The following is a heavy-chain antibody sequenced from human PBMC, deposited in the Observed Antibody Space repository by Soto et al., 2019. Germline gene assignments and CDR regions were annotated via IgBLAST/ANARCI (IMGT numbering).Heavy chain of an antibody. J-gene: IGHJ5*02. Sequence: QVQLVQSGAEVKKPGASVKVSCKASGYTFTSYGISWVRQAPGQGLEWMGWISAYNGNTNYAQKLQGRATMTTDTSTSTDYMELRSLRSDVTAVYYCARERPGGYCSSTSCYNWFDPWGQGTLVTVSS. D-gene: IGHD2-2*03. CDR1: GYTFTSYG. V-gene: IGHV1-18*01. CDR2: ISAYNGNT. CDR3: ARERPGGYCSSTSCYNWFDP.